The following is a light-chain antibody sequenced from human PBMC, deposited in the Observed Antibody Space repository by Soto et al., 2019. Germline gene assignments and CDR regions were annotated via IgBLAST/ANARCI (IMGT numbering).Light chain of an antibody. J-gene: IGKJ4*01. CDR1: RSVSSSY. Sequence: EIVLTQSPGTLSLSPGERATLSCRASRSVSSSYLAWYQQKPGQAPRLLIYDASSRATGIPDRFSGSGSGTDFTLTISRLEPEDFAVYYCQQYGSSPSFGRGTKVEIK. CDR3: QQYGSSPS. V-gene: IGKV3-20*01. CDR2: DAS.